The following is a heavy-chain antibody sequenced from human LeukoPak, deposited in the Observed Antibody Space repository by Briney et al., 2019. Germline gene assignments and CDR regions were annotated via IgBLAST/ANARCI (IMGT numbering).Heavy chain of an antibody. J-gene: IGHJ4*02. CDR3: ATADAGYGDYVFDY. Sequence: VASVNVSCKASGYTFTSYYVHWVRQAPGQGLGWMGIVNPSGGSTSYAQKFQGRVTMTRDTPTSTVYMELSSLRSEDTAVYYCATADAGYGDYVFDYWGQGTLVTVSS. V-gene: IGHV1-46*01. CDR2: VNPSGGST. D-gene: IGHD4-17*01. CDR1: GYTFTSYY.